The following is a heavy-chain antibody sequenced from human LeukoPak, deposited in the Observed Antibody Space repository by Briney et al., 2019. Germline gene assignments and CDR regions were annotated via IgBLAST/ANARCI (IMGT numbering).Heavy chain of an antibody. CDR1: GGSISSSSYY. J-gene: IGHJ4*02. V-gene: IGHV4-39*07. CDR2: IYYSGST. CDR3: ARSGFSTVVDPTYYFDY. D-gene: IGHD4-23*01. Sequence: PSETLSLTCTVSGGSISSSSYYWGWIRQPPGKGLEWIGSIYYSGSTYYNPSLKSRVTISVDTSKNQFSLKLSSVTAADTAVYYCARSGFSTVVDPTYYFDYWGQGTLVTVSS.